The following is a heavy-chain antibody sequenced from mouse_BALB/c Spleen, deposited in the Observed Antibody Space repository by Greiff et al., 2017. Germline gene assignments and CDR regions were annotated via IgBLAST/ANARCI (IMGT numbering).Heavy chain of an antibody. CDR3: NAKASYYYAMDY. Sequence: EVQLVESGAELVRSGASVKLSCTASGFNIKDYYMHWVKQRPEQGLEWIGWIDPENGDTEYAPKFQGKATMTADTSSNTAYLQLSSLTSEDTAVYYCNAKASYYYAMDYWGQGTSVTVSS. V-gene: IGHV14-4*02. J-gene: IGHJ4*01. CDR1: GFNIKDYY. CDR2: IDPENGDT. D-gene: IGHD6-1*01.